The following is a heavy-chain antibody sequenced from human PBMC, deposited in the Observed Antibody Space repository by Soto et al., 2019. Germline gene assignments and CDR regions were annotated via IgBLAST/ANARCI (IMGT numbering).Heavy chain of an antibody. Sequence: EVQLVESGGALVQPGGSLRLSCAASGFTFGTYDMHWVRQVTGKGLEWVSGIGTVGDTYYPGSVKGRFTISRENAKNSLYLQMNSLRAGDTAVYCCARDDGSGCMDVWGQGTTVTVSS. V-gene: IGHV3-13*01. J-gene: IGHJ6*02. D-gene: IGHD3-10*01. CDR2: IGTVGDT. CDR3: ARDDGSGCMDV. CDR1: GFTFGTYD.